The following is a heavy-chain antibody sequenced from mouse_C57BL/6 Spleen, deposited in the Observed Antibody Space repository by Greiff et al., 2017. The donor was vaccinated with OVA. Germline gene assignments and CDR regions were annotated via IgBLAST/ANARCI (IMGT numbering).Heavy chain of an antibody. Sequence: EVQLQQSGPGLVKPSQSLSLTCSVTGYSITSGYYWNWLRQFPGNKLEWMGYISYDGSNNYNPSLKNRISITRDTSKNLFFLKLHSVTTEDTATYYCARGEVGYFPWFAYWGQGTLVTVSA. V-gene: IGHV3-6*01. CDR3: ARGEVGYFPWFAY. J-gene: IGHJ3*01. CDR1: GYSITSGYY. D-gene: IGHD2-3*01. CDR2: ISYDGSN.